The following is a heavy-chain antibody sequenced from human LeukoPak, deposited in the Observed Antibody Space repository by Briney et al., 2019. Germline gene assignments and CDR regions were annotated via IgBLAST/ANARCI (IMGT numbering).Heavy chain of an antibody. CDR3: AREASNYYYYGMDV. D-gene: IGHD4-11*01. CDR1: GGSISSYY. Sequence: SETLSLTCTVSGGSISSYYWSWIRQPPGKGLEWIGYIYYSGSTNYNPSLKSRVTISVDTSKNQFSLKLSSVTAADTAEYYCAREASNYYYYGMDVWGQGTTVTVSS. J-gene: IGHJ6*02. CDR2: IYYSGST. V-gene: IGHV4-59*01.